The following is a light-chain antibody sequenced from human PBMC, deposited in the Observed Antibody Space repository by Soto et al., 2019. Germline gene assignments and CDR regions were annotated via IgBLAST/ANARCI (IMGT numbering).Light chain of an antibody. CDR3: QQYGGSPPIT. CDR2: GAF. J-gene: IGKJ5*01. CDR1: ESVSSTY. Sequence: EVVLTQSPGTLSLSPGERATLSCRASESVSSTYLAWYQHKPGQAPRLLIYGAFTRATGIPDRFSGSGSGTDFTLTISRLEPEDFAVYYCQQYGGSPPITFGQGTRLRL. V-gene: IGKV3-20*01.